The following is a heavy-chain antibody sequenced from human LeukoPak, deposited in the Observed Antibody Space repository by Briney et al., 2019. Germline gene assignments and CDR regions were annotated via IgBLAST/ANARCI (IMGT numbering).Heavy chain of an antibody. Sequence: GGPLRLLCAVSGFSFSSYAMHWVRQAPGKGREGVAVIRHDETNEYYADSVQGRFTISRDTSKNTLYLQMNSRRAEDTAVYYWAKEYTPSSPLGELDSWGQGTLVTVSS. D-gene: IGHD6-6*01. CDR1: GFSFSSYA. J-gene: IGHJ4*02. CDR3: AKEYTPSSPLGELDS. CDR2: IRHDETNE. V-gene: IGHV3-30*02.